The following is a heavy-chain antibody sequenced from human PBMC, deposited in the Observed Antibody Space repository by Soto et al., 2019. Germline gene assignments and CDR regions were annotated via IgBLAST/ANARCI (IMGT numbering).Heavy chain of an antibody. J-gene: IGHJ6*02. CDR3: ARDSPVVVVAATKRYYYYGMDL. Sequence: PSETLSLTCTFSVGSISSGGYYCSWIRQHPGKGLEWIGYIYYSGSTYYNPSLKSRVTISVDTSKNQFSLKLSSVTAADTAVYYCARDSPVVVVAATKRYYYYGMDLWGQGTMVTVSS. D-gene: IGHD2-15*01. CDR1: VGSISSGGYY. CDR2: IYYSGST. V-gene: IGHV4-31*03.